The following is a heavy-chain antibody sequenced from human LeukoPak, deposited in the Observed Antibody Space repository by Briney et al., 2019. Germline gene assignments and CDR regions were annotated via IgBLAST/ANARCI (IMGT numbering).Heavy chain of an antibody. D-gene: IGHD1-26*01. CDR2: INTNTGNP. Sequence: ASVKVSCKASGYTFTRYGMNWVRQAPGQGLEWMGWINTNTGNPTYAQGFTGRFVFSLDTSVSTAYLQISSLKAEDTAVYYCADGADHFDYWGQGTLVTVSS. CDR3: ADGADHFDY. V-gene: IGHV7-4-1*02. J-gene: IGHJ4*02. CDR1: GYTFTRYG.